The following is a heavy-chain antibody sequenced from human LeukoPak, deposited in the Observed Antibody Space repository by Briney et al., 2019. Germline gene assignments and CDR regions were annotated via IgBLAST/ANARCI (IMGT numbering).Heavy chain of an antibody. CDR1: GYTFTSYY. Sequence: ASVKVSCKASGYTFTSYYIHWVRQAPGQGLEWMGWINPNSGGTNYAQKFQGRVTMTRDTSISAAYMELRRLRSDDTAVYYCAREGRVDSAVVLFDYWGQGTLATVSS. CDR2: INPNSGGT. CDR3: AREGRVDSAVVLFDY. J-gene: IGHJ4*02. D-gene: IGHD5-18*01. V-gene: IGHV1-2*02.